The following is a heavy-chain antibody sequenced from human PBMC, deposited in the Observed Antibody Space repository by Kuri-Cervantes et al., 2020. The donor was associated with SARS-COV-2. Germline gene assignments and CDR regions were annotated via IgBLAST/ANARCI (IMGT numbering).Heavy chain of an antibody. D-gene: IGHD3-22*01. CDR3: ARDALDYYDSSLDY. J-gene: IGHJ4*02. Sequence: GESLKISCAASGFTFSSYSMNWVRQAPGKGLEWVSSISSSSSCIYYADSVEGRFTISRDNSENTLYLQMNSLTAEDTAVYYCARDALDYYDSSLDYWGQGTLVTVSS. CDR1: GFTFSSYS. CDR2: ISSSSSCI. V-gene: IGHV3-21*01.